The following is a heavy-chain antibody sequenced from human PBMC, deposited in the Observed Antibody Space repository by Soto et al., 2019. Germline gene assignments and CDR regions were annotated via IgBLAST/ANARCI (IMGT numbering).Heavy chain of an antibody. CDR2: IYYSGST. D-gene: IGHD6-13*01. V-gene: IGHV4-31*03. Sequence: PSETLSLTCTVSCGSISSGGYYWSWIRQHPGKGLEWIGYIYYSGSTYYNPSLKSRVTISVDTSKNQFSLKLSSVTAADTAVYYCARGSSGYSSSWYGGNWFDPWGQGTLVTVSS. CDR3: ARGSSGYSSSWYGGNWFDP. CDR1: CGSISSGGYY. J-gene: IGHJ5*02.